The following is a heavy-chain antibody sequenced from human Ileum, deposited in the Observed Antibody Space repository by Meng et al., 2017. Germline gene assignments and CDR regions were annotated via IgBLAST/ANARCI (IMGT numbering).Heavy chain of an antibody. Sequence: QGQLQESGPGLVKPSQTLSLTCTVSGGSISSGGYYWSWIRQHPGKGLEWIGYIYYSGSTYYNPSLKSRVTISVDTSKNQFSLKLSSVTAADTAVYYCAGTITMVRGVIMPFDYWGQGTLVTVSS. CDR3: AGTITMVRGVIMPFDY. D-gene: IGHD3-10*01. CDR2: IYYSGST. CDR1: GGSISSGGYY. V-gene: IGHV4-31*03. J-gene: IGHJ4*02.